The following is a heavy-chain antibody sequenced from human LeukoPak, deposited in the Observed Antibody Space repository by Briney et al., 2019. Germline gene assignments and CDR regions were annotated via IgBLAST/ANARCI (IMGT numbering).Heavy chain of an antibody. CDR1: GGSISSSSYY. V-gene: IGHV4-39*07. Sequence: SETLSLTCTVSGGSISSSSYYWGWIRQPPGKGLEWIGSIYYSGSTYYNPSLKSRVTISVDTSKNQFSLKLSSVTAADTAVYYCARVGSSWYEDFDYWGQGTLVTVSS. J-gene: IGHJ4*02. CDR3: ARVGSSWYEDFDY. D-gene: IGHD6-13*01. CDR2: IYYSGST.